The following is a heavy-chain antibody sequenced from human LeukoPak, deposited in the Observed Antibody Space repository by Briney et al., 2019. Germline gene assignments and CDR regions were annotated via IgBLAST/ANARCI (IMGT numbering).Heavy chain of an antibody. D-gene: IGHD1-7*01. J-gene: IGHJ4*02. CDR1: GGSFSGYY. CDR3: ARGLNYQYYFDY. Sequence: SETLSLTCAVYGGSFSGYYWSWIRQPPGKGLEWIGEINHSGSTNYNPSLKSRVTISVDTSKNQFSLKLSSVTAADTAVYYCARGLNYQYYFDYWGQGTLVTVSS. V-gene: IGHV4-34*01. CDR2: INHSGST.